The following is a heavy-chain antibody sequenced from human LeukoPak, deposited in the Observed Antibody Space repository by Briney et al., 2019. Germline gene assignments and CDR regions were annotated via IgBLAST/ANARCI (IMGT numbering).Heavy chain of an antibody. D-gene: IGHD3-10*02. CDR1: GFTFSSYE. CDR2: ISSSGSTI. J-gene: IGHJ6*04. V-gene: IGHV3-48*03. Sequence: GGSLRLSCAASGFTFSSYEMNWDRQAPGKGLEWVSYISSSGSTIYYADSVKGRFTVSRDNAKNSLYLQMNSLRAEDTAVYYCAELGITMIGGVWGKGTTVTISS. CDR3: AELGITMIGGV.